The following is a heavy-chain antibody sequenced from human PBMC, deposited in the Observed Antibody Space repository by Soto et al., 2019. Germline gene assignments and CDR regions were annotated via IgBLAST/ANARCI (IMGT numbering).Heavy chain of an antibody. CDR2: IIPTIGTP. Sequence: QVQLVQSGAEVKKPGSSVKVSCKASGDPFTIFAISWVRQAPGQGLEWMGGIIPTIGTPNYAQRFQGRITITGDESTGTAYMELTSLKSEDKAVYYCARDLGSGYDPGDYWGQGTLVTVSS. J-gene: IGHJ4*02. CDR1: GDPFTIFA. V-gene: IGHV1-69*12. D-gene: IGHD5-12*01. CDR3: ARDLGSGYDPGDY.